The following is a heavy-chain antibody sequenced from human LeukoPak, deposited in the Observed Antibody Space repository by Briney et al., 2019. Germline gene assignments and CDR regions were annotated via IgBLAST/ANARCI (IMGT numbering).Heavy chain of an antibody. J-gene: IGHJ4*02. V-gene: IGHV3-23*01. CDR3: AKAGRYSSSWFDY. CDR1: GFTFSFYS. Sequence: GGSLRLSCAASGFTFSFYSVSWVRQAPGKGLEWVSAISGSGGSTYYADSVKGRFTISRDNSKNTLYLQMNSLRAEDTAVYYCAKAGRYSSSWFDYWGQGTLVTVSS. CDR2: ISGSGGST. D-gene: IGHD6-13*01.